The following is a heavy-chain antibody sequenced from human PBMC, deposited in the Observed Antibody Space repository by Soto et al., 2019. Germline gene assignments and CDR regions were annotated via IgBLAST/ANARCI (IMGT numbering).Heavy chain of an antibody. Sequence: SETLSLTCAVYGGSFSGYYWSWIRQPPGKGLEWIGEINHSGSTNYNPSLKSRVTISVDTSKNQFSLKLSSVTAADTAVYYCARLVNWNADYWGQGTLVTVSS. CDR1: GGSFSGYY. J-gene: IGHJ4*02. D-gene: IGHD1-1*01. CDR2: INHSGST. CDR3: ARLVNWNADY. V-gene: IGHV4-34*01.